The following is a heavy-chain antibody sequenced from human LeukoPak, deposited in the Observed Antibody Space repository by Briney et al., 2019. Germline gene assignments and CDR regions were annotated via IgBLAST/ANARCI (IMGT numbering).Heavy chain of an antibody. Sequence: GGTLKLSCAASGFIFSSYSMNWVRQPRARGREGVCGISGGGGSTYYADSVKGRFTISRDNSKNTLYLQMDSLRAEDTALYYCAKGSGSSHYHWFDPWGQGTLVTVSS. V-gene: IGHV3-23*01. CDR3: AKGSGSSHYHWFDP. J-gene: IGHJ5*02. CDR2: ISGGGGST. CDR1: GFIFSSYS. D-gene: IGHD6-19*01.